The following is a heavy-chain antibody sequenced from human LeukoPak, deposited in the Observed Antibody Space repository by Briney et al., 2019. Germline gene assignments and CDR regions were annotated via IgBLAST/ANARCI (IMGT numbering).Heavy chain of an antibody. D-gene: IGHD3-10*01. V-gene: IGHV3-30-3*01. CDR3: ARDGNYYGSGRPYYYYGMDV. CDR1: GFIFTSYT. CDR2: ISYAGSNK. Sequence: GGSLRLSCVASGFIFTSYTIHWVRQAPGKGLEWVAVISYAGSNKYFADSVKGRFTISRDNSKNTLFLQMNSLRGEDTAVYYCARDGNYYGSGRPYYYYGMDVWGQGTTVTVSS. J-gene: IGHJ6*02.